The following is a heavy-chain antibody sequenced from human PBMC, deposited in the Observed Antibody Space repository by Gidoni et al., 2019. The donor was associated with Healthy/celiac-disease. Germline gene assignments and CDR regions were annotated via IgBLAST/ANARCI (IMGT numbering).Heavy chain of an antibody. D-gene: IGHD1-26*01. Sequence: QVQLVQSGAEVKKPGSSVKVSCKASGGTFSSYTISWVRQAPGQGLEWMGRIIPILGIANYAQKFQGRVTITADKSTSTAYMELSSLRSEDTAVYYCAREMGAPTPLDAFDIWGQGTMVTVSS. V-gene: IGHV1-69*08. CDR1: GGTFSSYT. J-gene: IGHJ3*02. CDR3: AREMGAPTPLDAFDI. CDR2: IIPILGIA.